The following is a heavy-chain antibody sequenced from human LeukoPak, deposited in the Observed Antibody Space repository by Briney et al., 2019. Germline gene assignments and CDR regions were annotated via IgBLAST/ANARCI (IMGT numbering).Heavy chain of an antibody. CDR2: IYYSGST. CDR3: ARDRGLIVGPPEGYFDY. Sequence: PSETLSLTCTVSGGSISSGDYYWSWIRQPPGKGLEWIGYIYYSGSTYYNPPLKSRVTISVDTSKNQFSLKLSSVTAADTAVYYCARDRGLIVGPPEGYFDYWGQGILVTVSS. D-gene: IGHD1-26*01. CDR1: GGSISSGDYY. V-gene: IGHV4-30-4*08. J-gene: IGHJ4*02.